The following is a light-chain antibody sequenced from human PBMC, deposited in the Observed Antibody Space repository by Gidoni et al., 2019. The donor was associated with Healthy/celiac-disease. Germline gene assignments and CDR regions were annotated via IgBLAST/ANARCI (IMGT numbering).Light chain of an antibody. CDR3: QSSDSSLSGVV. J-gene: IGLJ2*01. V-gene: IGLV1-40*01. CDR2: GNN. Sequence: QSVLTQPPSVSRAPGQSVTISCTGSSSNIGTGYDVHWYQQLPGTAPKLLIYGNNNRPSGVPDRFSGSKSGTSASLAITGRQAEDEADYYCQSSDSSLSGVVFGGGTKLTVL. CDR1: SSNIGTGYD.